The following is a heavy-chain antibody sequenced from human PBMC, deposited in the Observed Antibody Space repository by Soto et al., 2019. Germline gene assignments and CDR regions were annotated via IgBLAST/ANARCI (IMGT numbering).Heavy chain of an antibody. CDR1: GYTFIYFW. D-gene: IGHD3-10*01. J-gene: IGHJ4*02. V-gene: IGHV5-51*01. Sequence: PGESLKISCQASGYTFIYFWVSWVRQVPVKGLEWMGVIYPGASDIRYSPSFEGHVTISADKSTNTAYLQWSSLEAADTAIYYCARQGTSRGSDYAAFDFLGPGTLVTVSS. CDR3: ARQGTSRGSDYAAFDF. CDR2: IYPGASDI.